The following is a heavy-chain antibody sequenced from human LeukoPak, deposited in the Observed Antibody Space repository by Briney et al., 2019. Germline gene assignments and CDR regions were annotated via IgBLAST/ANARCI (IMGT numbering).Heavy chain of an antibody. CDR1: GYTFTSCD. D-gene: IGHD2-15*01. CDR3: ARGERVAAAKAYWFDP. V-gene: IGHV1-8*01. Sequence: ASVKVSCKASGYTFTSCDINWVRQATGQGLEWMGWMNPNSGNTGYAQKFQGRVTMTRNTSISTAYMELSSLRSEDTAVYYCARGERVAAAKAYWFDPWGQGTLVTVSS. CDR2: MNPNSGNT. J-gene: IGHJ5*02.